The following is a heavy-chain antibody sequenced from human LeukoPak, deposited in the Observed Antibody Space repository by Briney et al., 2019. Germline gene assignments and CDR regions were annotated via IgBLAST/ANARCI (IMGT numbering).Heavy chain of an antibody. V-gene: IGHV3-30*02. J-gene: IGHJ6*03. Sequence: PGGSLRLSCAASGFTFSSYGMHWVRQAPGKGLEWVAFIRYDGSNKYYADFVKGRFTISRDNSKNTLYLQMNSLRAEDTAVYYCAKALGQWLVRGGYYMDVWGKGTTVTISS. CDR1: GFTFSSYG. CDR2: IRYDGSNK. CDR3: AKALGQWLVRGGYYMDV. D-gene: IGHD6-19*01.